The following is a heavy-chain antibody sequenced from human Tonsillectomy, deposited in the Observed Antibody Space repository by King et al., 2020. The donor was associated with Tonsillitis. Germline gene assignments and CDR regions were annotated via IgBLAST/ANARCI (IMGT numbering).Heavy chain of an antibody. D-gene: IGHD3-10*02. CDR2: INYRGTT. CDR1: GDSISSGDYY. Sequence: VQLQESGPGLVKPSQTLSLTCTVSGDSISSGDYYWSWVRQPPGKGLEWIGYINYRGTTYYNPSLKSRVSISVDTSKNQFSLKLNSVTTADTAVYFCARYVGPLSDMDVWDQGTTVTVSS. J-gene: IGHJ6*02. V-gene: IGHV4-30-4*01. CDR3: ARYVGPLSDMDV.